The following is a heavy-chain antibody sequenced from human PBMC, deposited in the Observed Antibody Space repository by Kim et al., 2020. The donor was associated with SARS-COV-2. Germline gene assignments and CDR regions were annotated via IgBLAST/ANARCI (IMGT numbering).Heavy chain of an antibody. CDR3: AKSIIGELLYFAEPSMITFGGVIVMPYDY. Sequence: GGSLRLSCAASGFTFSSYAMSWVRQAPGKGLEWVSAISGSGGSTYYADSVKGRFTISRDNSKNTLYLQMNSLSAEDTAVYYCAKSIIGELLYFAEPSMITFGGVIVMPYDYWGQGTLVTVSS. D-gene: IGHD3-16*02. CDR2: ISGSGGST. V-gene: IGHV3-23*01. J-gene: IGHJ4*02. CDR1: GFTFSSYA.